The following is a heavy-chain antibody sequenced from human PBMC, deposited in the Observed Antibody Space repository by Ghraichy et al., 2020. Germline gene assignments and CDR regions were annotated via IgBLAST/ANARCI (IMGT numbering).Heavy chain of an antibody. CDR1: GGSVSSGSYY. V-gene: IGHV4-61*01. CDR3: ARVIEVAKVTDY. Sequence: SETLSLTCTVSGGSVSSGSYYWSWLRQPTGKGLEWIGYIYYSGSTNYNRSLKSRVTISVDTSKNQFSLKLSSVTAADTAVYYCARVIEVAKVTDYWGQGTLVTVSS. CDR2: IYYSGST. J-gene: IGHJ4*02. D-gene: IGHD3-22*01.